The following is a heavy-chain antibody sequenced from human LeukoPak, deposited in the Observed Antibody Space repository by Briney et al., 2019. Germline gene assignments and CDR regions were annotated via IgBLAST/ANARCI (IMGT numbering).Heavy chain of an antibody. J-gene: IGHJ4*02. CDR2: ISAYNGKP. Sequence: ASVKVSCKASGYSFSSYGISWVRQVLGQGFEWMGWISAYNGKPNYAQKFQGRVIMTRDTSTGTAYMELRSLRSDDTAVYYCVRLDYSPDYWGQGTLVTVSS. CDR3: VRLDYSPDY. V-gene: IGHV1-18*01. D-gene: IGHD4-11*01. CDR1: GYSFSSYG.